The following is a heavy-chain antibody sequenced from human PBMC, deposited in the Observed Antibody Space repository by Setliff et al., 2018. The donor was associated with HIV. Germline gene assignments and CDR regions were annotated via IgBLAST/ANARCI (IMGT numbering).Heavy chain of an antibody. CDR3: ARDDYDILTGYSGVDY. D-gene: IGHD3-9*01. Sequence: PSETLSLTCTVSGGSISSYYWGWIRQPPGKGLEWIGSIYHSGSTYYNPSLKSRVTISVDTSKNQFSLKLSSVTAADTAVYYCARDDYDILTGYSGVDYWGQGTLVTVSS. J-gene: IGHJ4*02. V-gene: IGHV4-38-2*02. CDR2: IYHSGST. CDR1: GGSISSYY.